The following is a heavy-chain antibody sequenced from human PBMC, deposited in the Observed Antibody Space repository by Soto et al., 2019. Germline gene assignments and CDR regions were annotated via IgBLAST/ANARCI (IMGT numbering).Heavy chain of an antibody. J-gene: IGHJ4*02. CDR3: ARGVMGISYESSGFEY. D-gene: IGHD3-22*01. V-gene: IGHV3-33*05. CDR1: GFTFTNYA. CDR2: ILSDGNTK. Sequence: QVQLVESGGCVVPPGRSLRLSCAASGFTFTNYAMHWVRQAPGKGLEWVALILSDGNTKYYADSVKGRLTISRDNSENTVFLQMNSLRAEDTAVYYCARGVMGISYESSGFEYWGQGALVTVSS.